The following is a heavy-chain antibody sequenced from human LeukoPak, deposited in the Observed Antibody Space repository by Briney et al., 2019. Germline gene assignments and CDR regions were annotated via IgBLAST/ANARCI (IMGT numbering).Heavy chain of an antibody. Sequence: SETLSLTCAVSGYSISSGYYWGWIRQPPGKGLEWIGSIYRSGSTYYNPSLKRRVTISVDTSKNQFSLKLSSVTAADTAVYYCARTRGYCSSTSCYPRGAFDIWGQGTMVTVSS. J-gene: IGHJ3*02. CDR1: GYSISSGYY. CDR3: ARTRGYCSSTSCYPRGAFDI. D-gene: IGHD2-2*01. V-gene: IGHV4-38-2*01. CDR2: IYRSGST.